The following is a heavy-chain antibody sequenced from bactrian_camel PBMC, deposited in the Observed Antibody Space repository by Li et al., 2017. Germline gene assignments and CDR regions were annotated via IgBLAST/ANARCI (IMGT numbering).Heavy chain of an antibody. CDR1: GNTYRRYW. CDR2: IDTDSST. CDR3: ASEALGRTSNLATVGKCVFGH. Sequence: HVQLVESGGGSVQAGGSLRLSCAASGNTYRRYWVAWFRQAPGKEREGVAHIDTDSSTTYEESVKSRFTVSTDNAKRTLYLQMNDPRPEDTGIYYCASEALGRTSNLATVGKCVFGHWGQGTQVTVS. V-gene: IGHV3S1*01. D-gene: IGHD4*01. J-gene: IGHJ6*01.